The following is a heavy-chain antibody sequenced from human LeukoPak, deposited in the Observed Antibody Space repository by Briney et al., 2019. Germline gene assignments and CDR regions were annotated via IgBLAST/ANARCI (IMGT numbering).Heavy chain of an antibody. Sequence: ASVTVSCKVSGYTLTELSMHWVRQAPGKGLEWMGGFDPEDGETIYEQKFQGRVTMTEDTSTDTAYMELSSLRSEDTAVYYCATRYYDSGGYRLFDYWGQGTLVTVFS. CDR1: GYTLTELS. V-gene: IGHV1-24*01. CDR2: FDPEDGET. J-gene: IGHJ4*02. CDR3: ATRYYDSGGYRLFDY. D-gene: IGHD3-22*01.